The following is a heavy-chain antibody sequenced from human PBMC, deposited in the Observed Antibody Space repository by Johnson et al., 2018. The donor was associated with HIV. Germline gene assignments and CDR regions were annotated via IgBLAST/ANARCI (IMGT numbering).Heavy chain of an antibody. Sequence: QVQLVESGGGVVQPGRSLRLSCAASGFTFNNYAMHWVRQAPGKGLEWVAVISYDGSNKYYADSVKGRFHISRDNSQNTVYLQMNSLSAEDTAVYYCARAGWRQLVEDAFDIWGQGKWSPSLQ. D-gene: IGHD6-13*01. J-gene: IGHJ3*02. CDR2: ISYDGSNK. CDR1: GFTFNNYA. CDR3: ARAGWRQLVEDAFDI. V-gene: IGHV3-30-3*01.